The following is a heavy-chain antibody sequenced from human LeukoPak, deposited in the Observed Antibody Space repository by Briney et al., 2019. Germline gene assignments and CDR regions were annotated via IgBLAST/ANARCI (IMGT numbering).Heavy chain of an antibody. D-gene: IGHD2-15*01. Sequence: KSSETLSLTCTVSGYSISSSSYYWGWIRQPPGKGLEWIGIIYYSGSTYYNPSLKSRLTISVDMSKNQFSLRLSSVTAADTAVYYCARRRKGYCSGGSCYGGYNWFDPWGQGTLVTVSS. CDR2: IYYSGST. CDR3: ARRRKGYCSGGSCYGGYNWFDP. V-gene: IGHV4-39*01. CDR1: GYSISSSSYY. J-gene: IGHJ5*02.